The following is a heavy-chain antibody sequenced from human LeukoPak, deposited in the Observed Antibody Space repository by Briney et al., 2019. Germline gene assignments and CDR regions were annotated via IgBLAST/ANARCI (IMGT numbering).Heavy chain of an antibody. Sequence: GGSLRLSCVASGFMFSSYWMNWVRQAPGKGLVWVSRINSDGSSTSYADSVKGRFTISRDNAKNTLFLQMNSLRAEDTAVYYCARPSRDGYRYTFDYWGQGILVTVSS. CDR1: GFMFSSYW. J-gene: IGHJ4*02. CDR3: ARPSRDGYRYTFDY. V-gene: IGHV3-74*01. D-gene: IGHD5-24*01. CDR2: INSDGSST.